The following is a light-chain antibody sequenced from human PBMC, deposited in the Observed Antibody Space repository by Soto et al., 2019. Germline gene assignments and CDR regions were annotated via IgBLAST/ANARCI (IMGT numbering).Light chain of an antibody. CDR3: QQYNSYSPWT. J-gene: IGKJ1*01. CDR1: QSISSW. Sequence: DIQMTQSPSTLSASVGDRVTITCRASQSISSWLAWYQQKPGKAPKLLIYKASSLESGVPSRFSGSGSGTEFILTISSLQPDDLATYYCQQYNSYSPWTFGQGTKVEIK. V-gene: IGKV1-5*03. CDR2: KAS.